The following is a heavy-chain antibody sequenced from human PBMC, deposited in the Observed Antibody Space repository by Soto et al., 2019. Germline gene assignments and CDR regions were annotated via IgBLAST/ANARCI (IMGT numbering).Heavy chain of an antibody. Sequence: GGSLRLSCAASGFTFSNAWMSWVRQAPGKGLEWVGRIKSKTDGGTTDYAAPVKGRFTISRDDSKNTLYLQMNSLKTEDTAVYYCTTPPATYYYYMDVWGKGTTVTVSS. J-gene: IGHJ6*03. CDR2: IKSKTDGGTT. CDR3: TTPPATYYYYMDV. CDR1: GFTFSNAW. D-gene: IGHD2-2*01. V-gene: IGHV3-15*01.